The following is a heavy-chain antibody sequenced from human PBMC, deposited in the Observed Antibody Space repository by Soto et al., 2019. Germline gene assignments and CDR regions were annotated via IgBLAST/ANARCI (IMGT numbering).Heavy chain of an antibody. D-gene: IGHD5-18*01. V-gene: IGHV5-10-1*01. CDR1: GYSFTSYW. CDR3: ARLVPGYSYGKEAYYFDY. CDR2: IGPSDSYT. J-gene: IGHJ4*02. Sequence: PGESLKISCKGFGYSFTSYWISWVRQMPGKGLEWMGRIGPSDSYTNYSPSFQGHVTISADKSISTAYLQWSSLKASDTAMYYCARLVPGYSYGKEAYYFDYWGQGTLVTVSS.